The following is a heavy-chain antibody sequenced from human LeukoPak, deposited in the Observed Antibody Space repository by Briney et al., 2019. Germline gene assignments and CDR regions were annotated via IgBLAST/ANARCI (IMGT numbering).Heavy chain of an antibody. D-gene: IGHD6-13*01. CDR3: ARAQYSSSWYSYYGMDV. CDR1: GYTFTSYD. V-gene: IGHV1-8*01. J-gene: IGHJ6*02. CDR2: MNPNSGNT. Sequence: ASVKVSCKASGYTFTSYDINWVRQATGQGLEWMGWMNPNSGNTGYAQKFQGRATMTRNTSITTAYMELSSLRSEDTAVYYCARAQYSSSWYSYYGMDVWGQGTTVTVSS.